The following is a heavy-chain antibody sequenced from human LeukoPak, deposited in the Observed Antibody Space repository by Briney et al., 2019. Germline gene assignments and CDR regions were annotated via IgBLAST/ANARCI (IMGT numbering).Heavy chain of an antibody. D-gene: IGHD6-6*01. Sequence: PGGSLRLSCAASGFTFNTYAMNWVRQAPGKGLEWVSAIGGTTVSTYYADSVKGRFTISRDNSKNTLYLQMNSLRADDTAVYYCARYSNSSPLDYWGQGTQVTVSS. V-gene: IGHV3-23*01. CDR3: ARYSNSSPLDY. CDR1: GFTFNTYA. J-gene: IGHJ4*02. CDR2: IGGTTVST.